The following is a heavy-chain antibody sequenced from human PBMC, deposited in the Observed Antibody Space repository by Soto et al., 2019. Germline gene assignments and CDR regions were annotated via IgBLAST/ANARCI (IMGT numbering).Heavy chain of an antibody. D-gene: IGHD1-26*01. CDR3: ARDGSHQF. V-gene: IGHV3-21*01. CDR2: SSSSSYI. Sequence: GSLRLSCAASGXTVSSYRMNWVRQAPGKGLEWVSSSSSSSYIYYEDSVKGRFTIYRDNAKNSLYLQMNSLRAEDTAVYYCARDGSHQFWGQGTLGPVSS. J-gene: IGHJ4*02. CDR1: GXTVSSYR.